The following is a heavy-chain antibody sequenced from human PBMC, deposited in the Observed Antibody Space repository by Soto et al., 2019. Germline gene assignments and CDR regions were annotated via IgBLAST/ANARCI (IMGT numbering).Heavy chain of an antibody. CDR2: ISGSGGST. V-gene: IGHV3-23*01. D-gene: IGHD2-15*01. CDR1: GFTFSSYA. Sequence: EVQLLESGGGLVQPGGSLRLSCAASGFTFSSYAMSWVRQAPGKGLEWVSAISGSGGSTYYADSVKGRFTISRDNSKNTLYLQMNSLRAEDTAVYYCAKERGAQFPHYYYGMDVWGQGTTVTVSS. J-gene: IGHJ6*02. CDR3: AKERGAQFPHYYYGMDV.